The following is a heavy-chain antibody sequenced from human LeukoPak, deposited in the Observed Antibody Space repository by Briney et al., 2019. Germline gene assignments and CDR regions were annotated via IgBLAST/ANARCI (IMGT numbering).Heavy chain of an antibody. CDR2: ISSSSSTI. CDR3: ARGSYSDYVVADY. CDR1: GFTFSSYS. Sequence: GGSLRLSCAASGFTFSSYSMNWVRQAPGKGLEWVSYISSSSSTIYYADSVKGRFTISRDNAKNSLYLQMNSLRAEDTAVYYCARGSYSDYVVADYWGQGTLVTVSS. V-gene: IGHV3-48*04. D-gene: IGHD5-12*01. J-gene: IGHJ4*02.